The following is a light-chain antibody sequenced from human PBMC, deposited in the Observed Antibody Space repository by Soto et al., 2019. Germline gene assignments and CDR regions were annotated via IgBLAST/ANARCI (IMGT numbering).Light chain of an antibody. CDR3: QQGYSTPRT. V-gene: IGKV1-39*01. J-gene: IGKJ1*01. CDR1: QSISTY. CDR2: AAS. Sequence: DIQMTQSPLSLSASVGDRVTITCRASQSISTYLNWYHQKPGKAPKLLVYAASSLQTGVPSRFSGSGSGTHFTLTISTLQPEDFATYYCQQGYSTPRTFGQGTKVDIK.